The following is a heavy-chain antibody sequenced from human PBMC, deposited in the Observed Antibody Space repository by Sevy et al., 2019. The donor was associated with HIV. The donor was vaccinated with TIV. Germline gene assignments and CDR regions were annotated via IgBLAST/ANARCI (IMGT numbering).Heavy chain of an antibody. CDR2: IYYSGST. CDR1: GGSVSSGSYY. D-gene: IGHD3-3*01. CDR3: ARDSGFMDTGGDYYYGMDV. Sequence: SETLSLTCTVSGGSVSSGSYYWSWIRQPPGKGLVWIGYIYYSGSTNYNPSLKSRVTISVDTSKNQFSLKLSSVTAADTAVYYCARDSGFMDTGGDYYYGMDVWGQGTTVTVSS. J-gene: IGHJ6*02. V-gene: IGHV4-61*01.